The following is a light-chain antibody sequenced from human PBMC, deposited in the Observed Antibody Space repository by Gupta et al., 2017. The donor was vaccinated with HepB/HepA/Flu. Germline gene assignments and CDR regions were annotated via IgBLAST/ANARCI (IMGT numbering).Light chain of an antibody. CDR1: QSISSY. CDR3: QQSYSTPIELT. CDR2: AAS. V-gene: IGKV1-39*01. Sequence: DIQMTQSPSSLSASVGDRVTITCRASQSISSYLNWYQQKPGKAPKLLIYAASSLQSGVPSRFSGSGSGTDFTLTISSLQPEDFATYYCQQSYSTPIELTFGGGTKVEIK. J-gene: IGKJ4*01.